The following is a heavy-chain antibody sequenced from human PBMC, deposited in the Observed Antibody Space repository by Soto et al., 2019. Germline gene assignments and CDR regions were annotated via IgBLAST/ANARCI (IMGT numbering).Heavy chain of an antibody. Sequence: EVQLVESGGGLVKPGGSLRLSCAASGFTFSSYSMNWVRQAPGKGLEWVSSISSSSSYIYYADSVKGRFTISRDNAKKALYLQKNSLRAEDTAVYYCARGRGAAGTDSVQYYGMDVWGQGTTVTVSS. CDR3: ARGRGAAGTDSVQYYGMDV. V-gene: IGHV3-21*01. CDR1: GFTFSSYS. J-gene: IGHJ6*02. CDR2: ISSSSSYI. D-gene: IGHD6-13*01.